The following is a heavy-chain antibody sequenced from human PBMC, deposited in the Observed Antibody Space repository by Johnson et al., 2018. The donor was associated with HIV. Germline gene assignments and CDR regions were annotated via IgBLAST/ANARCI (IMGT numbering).Heavy chain of an antibody. CDR1: GFTFSSYA. J-gene: IGHJ3*02. CDR2: ISYDGSNK. CDR3: AGDYGRGSRSGNWQQLATDAFDI. Sequence: QVQLVESGGGVVQPGRSLRLSCAASGFTFSSYAMHWVRQAPGKGLEWVAVISYDGSNKSYADPVKGRFTISTDNSKNTLYRQMNSLRAEDTAVYYCAGDYGRGSRSGNWQQLATDAFDIWGQGTMVTVSS. D-gene: IGHD6-13*01. V-gene: IGHV3-30*04.